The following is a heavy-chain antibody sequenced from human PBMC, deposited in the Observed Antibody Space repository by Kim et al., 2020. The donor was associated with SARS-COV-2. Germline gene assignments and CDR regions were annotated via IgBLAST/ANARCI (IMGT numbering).Heavy chain of an antibody. CDR3: NVRFGALLS. CDR2: IKSKTDGGTT. CDR1: GFTFSNAW. V-gene: IGHV3-15*01. J-gene: IGHJ4*02. D-gene: IGHD3-10*01. Sequence: GGSLRLSCAASGFTFSNAWMSWVRQAPGKGLEWVGRIKSKTDGGTTDYAAPVKGRFTISRDDSTNTLYLQMNSVKTEDTAVYYCNVRFGALLSWGQGTLVTVSS.